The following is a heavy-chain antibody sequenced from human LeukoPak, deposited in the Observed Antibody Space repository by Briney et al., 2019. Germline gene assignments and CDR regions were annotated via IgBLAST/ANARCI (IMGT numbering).Heavy chain of an antibody. CDR3: ARQDSSGWLFDY. CDR2: VFYIGST. V-gene: IGHV4-59*01. CDR1: GGSISGYY. D-gene: IGHD6-19*01. J-gene: IGHJ4*02. Sequence: PSETLSLTCTVSGGSISGYYWTWIRQPPGKELEWIGYVFYIGSTNYNPSLKSRVTISLDTSKNQFSLKLTSVTAADTAVYYCARQDSSGWLFDYWGQGTLVTVSS.